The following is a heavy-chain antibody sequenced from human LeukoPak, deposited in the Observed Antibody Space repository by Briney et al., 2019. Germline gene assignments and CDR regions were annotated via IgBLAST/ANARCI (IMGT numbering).Heavy chain of an antibody. V-gene: IGHV3-53*01. J-gene: IGHJ4*02. Sequence: TGGSLGLSCAASGFTFSDYYMSWVRQAPGKGLEWVSVLYSDGRTYYADSVKGRFTISRDTSKNTLYLQVNSLRAEDTAVYYCARGGGYYPIDYWGQGTLVTVSS. CDR2: LYSDGRT. CDR1: GFTFSDYY. D-gene: IGHD2-15*01. CDR3: ARGGGYYPIDY.